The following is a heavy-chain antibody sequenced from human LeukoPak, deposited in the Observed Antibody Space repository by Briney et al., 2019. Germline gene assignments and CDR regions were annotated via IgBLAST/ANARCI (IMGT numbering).Heavy chain of an antibody. CDR2: ISYHGNT. CDR3: ARAGGSGWYGEY. D-gene: IGHD6-19*01. V-gene: IGHV4-59*01. J-gene: IGHJ4*02. Sequence: ASETLSLTCTVSGGSINNYYWKWIRQPPGKGLEWIGYISYHGNTNYSPSLKSRVTMSVDASKNQFSLSLRSVTAADTAVYYCARAGGSGWYGEYWGQGALVTVSS. CDR1: GGSINNYY.